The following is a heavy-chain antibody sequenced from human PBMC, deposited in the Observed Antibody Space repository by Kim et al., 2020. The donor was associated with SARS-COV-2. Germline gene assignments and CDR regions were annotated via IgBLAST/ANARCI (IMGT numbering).Heavy chain of an antibody. D-gene: IGHD5-12*01. CDR2: SYT. CDR3: ARARGYSAD. Sequence: SYTNYSPSFQGHVTISADKSISTAYLQWSSLKASDTAMYYCARARGYSADWGQGTLVTVSS. J-gene: IGHJ4*02. V-gene: IGHV5-10-1*01.